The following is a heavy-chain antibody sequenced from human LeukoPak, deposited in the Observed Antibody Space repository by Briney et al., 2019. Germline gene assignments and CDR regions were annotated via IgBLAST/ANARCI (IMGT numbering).Heavy chain of an antibody. CDR2: IYSGGGT. CDR1: GFTVSSNY. D-gene: IGHD5-18*01. Sequence: HTGGSLRLSCAASGFTVSSNYMSWVRQAPGKGLEWVSVIYSGGGTYYADSVKGRFTISRDNSKNTLYLQMNSLRAEDTAVYYCARDLRGYSYGFGLGGMDVWGQGTTVTVSS. J-gene: IGHJ6*02. V-gene: IGHV3-53*01. CDR3: ARDLRGYSYGFGLGGMDV.